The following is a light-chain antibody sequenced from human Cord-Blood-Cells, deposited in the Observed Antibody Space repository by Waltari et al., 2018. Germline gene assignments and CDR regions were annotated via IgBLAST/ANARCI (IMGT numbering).Light chain of an antibody. J-gene: IGKJ3*01. CDR3: QQYNNWPPDT. V-gene: IGKV3-15*01. Sequence: EIVMTQSPATLSVSPGERATLSCRASQSVSSNLAWYQQKPGQAPRLPIYGASTRANGIPARFSGSGSGTEFTLTISSLQSEDFAFYYCQQYNNWPPDTFGPGTKVDIK. CDR1: QSVSSN. CDR2: GAS.